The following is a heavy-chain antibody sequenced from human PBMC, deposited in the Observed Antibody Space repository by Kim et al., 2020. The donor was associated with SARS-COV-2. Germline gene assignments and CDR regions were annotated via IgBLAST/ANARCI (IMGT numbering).Heavy chain of an antibody. V-gene: IGHV1-46*01. D-gene: IGHD3-22*01. CDR1: GYTFTSYY. J-gene: IGHJ4*02. Sequence: ASVKVSCKASGYTFTSYYMRWVRQAPGQGLEWMGIINPSGGSTSYAQKFQGRVTMTRDTSTSTVYMELSSLRSEDTAVYYCASGHRGFYDRGGTYYFDYWGQGTLVTVSS. CDR2: INPSGGST. CDR3: ASGHRGFYDRGGTYYFDY.